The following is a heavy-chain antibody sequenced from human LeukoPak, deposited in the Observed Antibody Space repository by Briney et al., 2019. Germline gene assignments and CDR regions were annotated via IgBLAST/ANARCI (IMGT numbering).Heavy chain of an antibody. D-gene: IGHD4-23*01. CDR1: GGSVSSYF. V-gene: IGHV4-59*02. CDR2: IYNSGST. Sequence: PSETLSLTCAVSGGSVSSYFWSWIRQPPGKGLEWIGYIYNSGSTNYNPSLKSRVTISIDTSKNQFSLKLNSVTAADTAVYYCARDTPDPDYGGRSFPFDSWGQGTLVTVSS. J-gene: IGHJ4*02. CDR3: ARDTPDPDYGGRSFPFDS.